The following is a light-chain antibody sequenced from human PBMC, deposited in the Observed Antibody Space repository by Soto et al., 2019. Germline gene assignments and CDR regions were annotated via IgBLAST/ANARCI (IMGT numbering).Light chain of an antibody. V-gene: IGKV1-6*01. CDR2: AAS. Sequence: AIQMTQSPSSLSASVGDRVTITCRASQGVRNDLGWYQHKPGQAPKLLIYAASTLESGVPSRVSGSGSGTDFTLTISSLQPDDFATYYCLQDYNSPYTFGPGTKLEIK. CDR1: QGVRND. J-gene: IGKJ2*01. CDR3: LQDYNSPYT.